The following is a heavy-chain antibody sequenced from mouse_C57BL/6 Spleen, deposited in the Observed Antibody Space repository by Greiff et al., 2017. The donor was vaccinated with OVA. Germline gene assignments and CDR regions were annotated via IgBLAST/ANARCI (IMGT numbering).Heavy chain of an antibody. CDR3: TRRRALVATDAMDY. D-gene: IGHD1-1*01. V-gene: IGHV1-15*01. CDR1: GYTFTDYE. Sequence: VQGVESGAELVRPGASVTLSCKASGYTFTDYEMHWVKQTPVHGLEWIGAIDPETGGTAYNQKFKGKAILTADKSSSTAYMELRSLTSEDSAVYYCTRRRALVATDAMDYWGQGTSVTVSS. CDR2: IDPETGGT. J-gene: IGHJ4*01.